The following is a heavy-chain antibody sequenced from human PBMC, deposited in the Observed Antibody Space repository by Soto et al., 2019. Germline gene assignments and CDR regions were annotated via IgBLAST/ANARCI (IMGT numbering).Heavy chain of an antibody. CDR2: IVRDGGED. J-gene: IGHJ4*02. CDR1: GFAFSRHG. D-gene: IGHD4-17*01. CDR3: ARDDDYEDNGFDF. V-gene: IGHV3-33*01. Sequence: QVQLVESGGGVVQPGRSLRLSCAASGFAFSRHGMHWVRQAPGKGLEWVAVIVRDGGEDYYADSVEGRFTISRDNSKNTLYLEMNNLRPEDTAVYYCARDDDYEDNGFDFSGPGTLVTVSS.